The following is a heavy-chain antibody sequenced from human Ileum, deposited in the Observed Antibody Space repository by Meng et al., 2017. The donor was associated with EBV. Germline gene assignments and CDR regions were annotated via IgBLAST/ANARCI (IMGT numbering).Heavy chain of an antibody. J-gene: IGHJ4*02. CDR2: TVPLFGTG. V-gene: IGHV1-69*01. CDR3: ATSSVPGPAYYFDY. CDR1: GFTSSSNE. D-gene: IGHD6-25*01. Sequence: VHLLQAGAEVKKPGSSVKVSCKASGFTSSSNEITWVRQAPGQGLEWMGGTVPLFGTGDTSQKFHDRVTFTADASTNTAYMELTSLKYEDTAVYYCATSSVPGPAYYFDYWGQGTLVTVSS.